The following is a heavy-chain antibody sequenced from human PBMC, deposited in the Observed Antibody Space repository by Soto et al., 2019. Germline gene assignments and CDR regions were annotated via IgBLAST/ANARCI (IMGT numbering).Heavy chain of an antibody. V-gene: IGHV3-33*01. CDR3: ARDLGPAAMPGVWLSGLFGC. Sequence: QVQLVESGGGVVQPGRSLRLSCAASGFTFSSYGMHWVRQAPGKGLEWVAVIWYDGSNKYYADSVKGRFTISRDNSKNTRYLQMNSLRAEDTAVYYCARDLGPAAMPGVWLSGLFGCWGQGTLVTVSS. CDR2: IWYDGSNK. J-gene: IGHJ4*02. D-gene: IGHD2-2*01. CDR1: GFTFSSYG.